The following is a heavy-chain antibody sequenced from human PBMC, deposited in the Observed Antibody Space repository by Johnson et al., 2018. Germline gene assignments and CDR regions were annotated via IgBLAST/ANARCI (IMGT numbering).Heavy chain of an antibody. D-gene: IGHD2-15*01. CDR1: GGSLSSYY. CDR3: AREEGGFCTGGSCYWYGMDV. J-gene: IGHJ6*02. CDR2: IYYRGST. V-gene: IGHV4-59*01. Sequence: QVQLQESGPGLVKPSETLSLICTVSGGSLSSYYWSWIRQPPGKGLEWIGHIYYRGSTNYNPSPKSRVTISVDTSKNEFSLKLNSVTASATAIYYCAREEGGFCTGGSCYWYGMDVWGQGTTVTVSS.